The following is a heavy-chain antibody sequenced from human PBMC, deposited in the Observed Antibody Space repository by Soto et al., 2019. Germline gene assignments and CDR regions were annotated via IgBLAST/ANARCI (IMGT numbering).Heavy chain of an antibody. D-gene: IGHD6-19*01. CDR1: GGSISSSSYY. V-gene: IGHV4-39*01. CDR2: IYYSGST. Sequence: QLQLQESGPGLVKPSETLSLTCTVSGGSISSSSYYWGWIRQPPGKGLERIGSIYYSGSTYYNPSLKSRVTISVDTSKNQFALKLSSVTAADTAVYYCARPAVAKDWYFDLWGRGTLVTVSS. CDR3: ARPAVAKDWYFDL. J-gene: IGHJ2*01.